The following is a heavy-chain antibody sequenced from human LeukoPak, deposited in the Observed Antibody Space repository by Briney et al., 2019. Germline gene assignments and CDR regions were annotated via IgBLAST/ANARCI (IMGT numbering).Heavy chain of an antibody. V-gene: IGHV3-30*04. CDR2: ISFHGTDS. CDR3: AKASSLLRGPMVIYYFDF. D-gene: IGHD2-21*01. J-gene: IGHJ4*02. CDR1: GFTFISYA. Sequence: GGSLRLSCAASGFTFISYAIHWVRQAPGKGLEWVAVISFHGTDSFYADSVKGRFTISRDNSKNTLYLQMSSLRADDTAVYYCAKASSLLRGPMVIYYFDFWGQGTLVTVSS.